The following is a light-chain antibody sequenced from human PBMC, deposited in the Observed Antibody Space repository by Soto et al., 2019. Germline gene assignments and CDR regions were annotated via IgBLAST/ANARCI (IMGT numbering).Light chain of an antibody. V-gene: IGLV1-40*01. CDR3: QSYDSSLSGYV. Sequence: PXXWVTISCTGSISNIGAGYDVHWYQQLPGTAXKLLIYGNRNRXSGVPERXXGSKYGTSDSLAINGLQDEDEADYYCQSYDSSLSGYVFGTGTRSPS. CDR1: ISNIGAGYD. CDR2: GNR. J-gene: IGLJ1*01.